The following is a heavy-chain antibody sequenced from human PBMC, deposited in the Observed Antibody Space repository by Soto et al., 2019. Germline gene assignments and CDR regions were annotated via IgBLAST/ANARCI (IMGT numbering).Heavy chain of an antibody. CDR2: INPNSGGT. V-gene: IGHV1-2*02. CDR3: ARGYYGDYFDY. Sequence: ASLKVSWKASGYTFTGSYMHWGRQAPGQGLEWMGWINPNSGGTNYAQKFQGRVTMTRDTSISTAYMELSRLRSDDTAVYYCARGYYGDYFDYWGQGTLVTVPQ. CDR1: GYTFTGSY. D-gene: IGHD3-3*01. J-gene: IGHJ4*02.